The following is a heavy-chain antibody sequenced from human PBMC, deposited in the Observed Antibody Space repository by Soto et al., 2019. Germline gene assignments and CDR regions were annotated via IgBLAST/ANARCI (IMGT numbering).Heavy chain of an antibody. Sequence: PGGSLRLSCAASGITVSSNYMSWVRQAPGKGLEWVSLIYKDGTTFYADSVKGRFTISRDMSRNTLFLQMNSLRAEDTAVYYCAREGGPYYYDSSGRHWFDPWGQGTLVTVSS. CDR3: AREGGPYYYDSSGRHWFDP. J-gene: IGHJ5*02. CDR2: IYKDGTT. V-gene: IGHV3-53*05. D-gene: IGHD3-22*01. CDR1: GITVSSNY.